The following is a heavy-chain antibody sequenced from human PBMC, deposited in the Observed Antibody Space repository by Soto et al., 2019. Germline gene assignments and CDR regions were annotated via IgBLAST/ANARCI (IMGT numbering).Heavy chain of an antibody. CDR2: SSAYNGNT. Sequence: ASVKVSCNASCDTKTSYGSSCVRQPPGQGLEWMGWSSAYNGNTNYAQKPQGSGTMTTDTSTNTADIQPMTLRSEDTAVYYCASSSGSGSYSYSYYSSGMGVWGQGNKVPVSS. CDR1: CDTKTSYG. V-gene: IGHV1-18*01. CDR3: ASSSGSGSYSYSYYSSGMGV. J-gene: IGHJ6*02. D-gene: IGHD3-10*01.